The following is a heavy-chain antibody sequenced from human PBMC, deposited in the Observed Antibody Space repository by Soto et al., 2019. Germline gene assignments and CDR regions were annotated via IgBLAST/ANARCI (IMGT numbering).Heavy chain of an antibody. J-gene: IGHJ6*02. CDR1: GFTFSSYG. Sequence: VGSLRLSCAASGFTFSSYGMHWVRQAPGKGLEWVAVIWYDGSNKYYADSVKGRFTISRDNSKNTLYLQMNSLRDEDTAVYYCAREDGYSYGRSYYYYGMDVWGQGTTVTVSS. CDR3: AREDGYSYGRSYYYYGMDV. CDR2: IWYDGSNK. D-gene: IGHD5-18*01. V-gene: IGHV3-33*01.